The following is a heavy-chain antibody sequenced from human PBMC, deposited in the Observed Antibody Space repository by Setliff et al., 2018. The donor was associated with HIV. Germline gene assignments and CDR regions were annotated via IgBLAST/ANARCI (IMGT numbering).Heavy chain of an antibody. J-gene: IGHJ3*02. Sequence: SETLSLTCTVSGGSISSADYYWSWIRQPPGKGLEWIGRIYTSGSTNYNPSLKSRVTISVDTSKNQFSLKLSSVTAADTAVYYCARILLDYYGSGSYRAFDIWGQGTMVTVSS. CDR3: ARILLDYYGSGSYRAFDI. CDR1: GGSISSADYY. CDR2: IYTSGST. D-gene: IGHD3-10*01. V-gene: IGHV4-61*02.